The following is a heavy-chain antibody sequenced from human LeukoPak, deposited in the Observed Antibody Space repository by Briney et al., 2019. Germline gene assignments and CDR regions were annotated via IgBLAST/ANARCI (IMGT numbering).Heavy chain of an antibody. CDR2: THPGDSDT. CDR3: ARLDSSGFYYSNY. Sequence: GQSLSVSFKGSGYSFTSYWIGWVRQMPGKGLEWMGITHPGDSDTRYTPSFQGQVTISADKSISTAYLQWSTLKASDTAMYYCARLDSSGFYYSNYWGQGTLVTVSS. D-gene: IGHD3-22*01. J-gene: IGHJ4*02. CDR1: GYSFTSYW. V-gene: IGHV5-51*01.